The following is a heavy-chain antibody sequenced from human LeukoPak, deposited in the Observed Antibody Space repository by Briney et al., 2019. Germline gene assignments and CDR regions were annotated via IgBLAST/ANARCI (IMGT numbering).Heavy chain of an antibody. CDR1: GFSFSSYA. V-gene: IGHV3-30-3*01. CDR3: AGYGTGL. J-gene: IGHJ4*02. D-gene: IGHD3-10*01. CDR2: ISYDGSNK. Sequence: GGSLRLSCAASGFSFSSYAMHWVRQAPGKGLEWVAVISYDGSNKYYADSVKGRFTISRDNSKNTLYLQMNSLRAEDTAVYYCAGYGTGLWGQGTLATVSS.